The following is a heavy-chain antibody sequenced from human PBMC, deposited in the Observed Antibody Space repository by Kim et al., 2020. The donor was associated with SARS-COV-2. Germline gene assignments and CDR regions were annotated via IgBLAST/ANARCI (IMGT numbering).Heavy chain of an antibody. V-gene: IGHV1-46*01. CDR3: AVLSGSLFEY. D-gene: IGHD3-10*01. Sequence: ASVKVSCKASGYSFTSYYFHWVRQAPGQGLEWMGFINPSDGDTTYAQQFQGRLAMTRDTSTSTVFLEVSSLRSEDTAVYYCAVLSGSLFEYWGQGPQVTVSS. J-gene: IGHJ4*02. CDR1: GYSFTSYY. CDR2: INPSDGDT.